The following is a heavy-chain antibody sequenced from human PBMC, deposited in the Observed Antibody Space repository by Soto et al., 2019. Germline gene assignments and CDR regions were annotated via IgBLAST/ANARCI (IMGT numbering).Heavy chain of an antibody. D-gene: IGHD2-21*02. J-gene: IGHJ6*02. V-gene: IGHV3-7*01. CDR3: ARDREVTPYYYYYYGMDV. CDR2: IKQDGSEK. Sequence: PGGSLRLSCAASGFTFSSYWMSWVRQAPGKGLEWVANIKQDGSEKYYVDSVKGRFTISRDNAKNSLYLQMNSLRAEDTAVYYCARDREVTPYYYYYYGMDVWGQGTTVTVSS. CDR1: GFTFSSYW.